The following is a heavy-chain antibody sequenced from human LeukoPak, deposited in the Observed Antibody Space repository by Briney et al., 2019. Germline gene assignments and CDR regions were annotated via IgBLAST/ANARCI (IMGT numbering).Heavy chain of an antibody. Sequence: PGGSLRLSCAGSGFTFSSYWMTWVRQAPGKGLEWVANIKPDGSEKYYVDSVKGRFTISRDNAKNSLYLQMNSLRAEDTAVYYCVRLRRNSDRSYYYYYYDHWGQGILVTVSS. J-gene: IGHJ4*02. CDR1: GFTFSSYW. D-gene: IGHD3-22*01. V-gene: IGHV3-7*01. CDR2: IKPDGSEK. CDR3: VRLRRNSDRSYYYYYYDH.